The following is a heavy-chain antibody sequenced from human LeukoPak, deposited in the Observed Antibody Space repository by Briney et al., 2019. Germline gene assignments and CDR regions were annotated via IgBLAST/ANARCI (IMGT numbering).Heavy chain of an antibody. J-gene: IGHJ5*02. CDR2: IIPIFGTA. Sequence: SVKVSCKASGCTFSSYAISWVRQAPGQGLEWMGGIIPIFGTANYAQKFQGRVTITTDESTSTAYMELSSLRSEDTAVYYCARSSSSWYEVVGYNWLDPWGQGTLVTVSS. D-gene: IGHD6-13*01. CDR1: GCTFSSYA. CDR3: ARSSSSWYEVVGYNWLDP. V-gene: IGHV1-69*05.